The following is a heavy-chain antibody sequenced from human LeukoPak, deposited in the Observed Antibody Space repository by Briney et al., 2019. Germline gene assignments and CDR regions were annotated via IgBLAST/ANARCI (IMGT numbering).Heavy chain of an antibody. V-gene: IGHV4-4*07. CDR3: ARVLMVGGIGNWFDP. D-gene: IGHD2-8*01. CDR1: GVSISSYY. J-gene: IGHJ5*02. CDR2: IHTIGST. Sequence: SQTLSPTCTVSGVSISSYYCSWIRQPAGHELECIGRIHTIGSTNYNPPLRSRVTMSVDTSKNQFPLKLSSVTAADTAVYYCARVLMVGGIGNWFDPGGQGTLVTVSS.